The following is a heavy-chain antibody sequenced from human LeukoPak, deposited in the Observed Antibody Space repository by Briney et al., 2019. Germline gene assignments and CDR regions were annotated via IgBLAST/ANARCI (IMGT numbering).Heavy chain of an antibody. CDR2: IKSKTDGGTT. J-gene: IGHJ4*02. CDR1: GFSFNNAW. V-gene: IGHV3-15*05. Sequence: PGGSLRLSCAASGFSFNNAWMSWIRQAPGKGLEWVGRIKSKTDGGTTDYAAPVKGRFTISRDDSKTTLYLQMNNLKSDDTAVYYCTARRDYYDSGGYDYWGQGTLVTVSS. CDR3: TARRDYYDSGGYDY. D-gene: IGHD3-22*01.